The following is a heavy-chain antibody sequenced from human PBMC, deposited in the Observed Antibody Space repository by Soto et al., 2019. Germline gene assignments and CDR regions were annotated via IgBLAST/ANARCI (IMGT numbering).Heavy chain of an antibody. V-gene: IGHV1-18*01. J-gene: IGHJ3*02. CDR1: GYTFTSYG. CDR3: ARITPPMVRGEDASDI. Sequence: ASVKVSCKASGYTFTSYGISWVRQAPGQGLEWMGWISAYNGNTNYAQKLQGRVTMTTDTSTSTAYMELRSLRSDDTAVYYCARITPPMVRGEDASDIWGQGTMVTVSS. D-gene: IGHD3-10*01. CDR2: ISAYNGNT.